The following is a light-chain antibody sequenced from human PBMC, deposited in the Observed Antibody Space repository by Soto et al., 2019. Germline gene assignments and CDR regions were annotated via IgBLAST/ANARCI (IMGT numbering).Light chain of an antibody. Sequence: QSVLTQPPSVSGAPGQRVTISCTGSSSNIGAGYDVHWYQQLPGTAPKLLIYGNSNRPSGVPDRFSGSKSGTSASLPITGLQAEDEADYYCQSYDSGLSGYVFGTGTKLTVL. CDR3: QSYDSGLSGYV. CDR1: SSNIGAGYD. J-gene: IGLJ1*01. V-gene: IGLV1-40*01. CDR2: GNS.